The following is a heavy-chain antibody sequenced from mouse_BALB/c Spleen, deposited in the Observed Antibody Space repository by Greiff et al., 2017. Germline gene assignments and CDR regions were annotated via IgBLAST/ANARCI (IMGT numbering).Heavy chain of an antibody. CDR3: TRWGGNYGGY. CDR1: GYTFTSYW. V-gene: IGHV1S22*01. D-gene: IGHD2-1*01. CDR2: IYPGSGST. Sequence: LQQPGSELVRPGASVKLSCKASGYTFTSYWMHWVKQRPGQGLEWIGNIYPGSGSTNYDEKFKSKATLTVDTSSSTAYMQLSSLTSEDSAVYYCTRWGGNYGGYWGQGTLVTVSA. J-gene: IGHJ3*01.